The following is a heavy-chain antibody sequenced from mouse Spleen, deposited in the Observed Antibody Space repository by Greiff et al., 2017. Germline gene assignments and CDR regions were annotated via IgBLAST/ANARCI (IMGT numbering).Heavy chain of an antibody. CDR3: ARQTTVGERGYFDY. V-gene: IGHV5-9-2*01. CDR2: ISGGGSYT. J-gene: IGHJ2*01. CDR1: GFTFSSYG. Sequence: EVMLVESGGGLVKPGGSLKLSCAASGFTFSSYGMSWVRQTPEKRLEWVATISGGGSYTYYPESVKGRFTISRDNAKNNLYLQMSSLRSEDTALYYCARQTTVGERGYFDYWGQGTTLTVSS. D-gene: IGHD1-1*01.